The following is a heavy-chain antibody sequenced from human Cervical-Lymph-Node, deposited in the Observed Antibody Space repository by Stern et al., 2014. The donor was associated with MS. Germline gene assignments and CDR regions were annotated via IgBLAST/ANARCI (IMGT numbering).Heavy chain of an antibody. D-gene: IGHD6-13*01. CDR2: IYHTGNI. J-gene: IGHJ4*02. CDR3: AKEGRVSRFDS. V-gene: IGHV4-4*02. CDR1: GASIGSSHW. Sequence: QVQLQESGPGLVKPSGTLSLTCAVSGASIGSSHWWSWVRQPPGKGLEGIGEIYHTGNINYNPSLKSRVPISLDKSKNQFSLRLNSVTAADTAIYYCAKEGRVSRFDSWGQGTLVTVSS.